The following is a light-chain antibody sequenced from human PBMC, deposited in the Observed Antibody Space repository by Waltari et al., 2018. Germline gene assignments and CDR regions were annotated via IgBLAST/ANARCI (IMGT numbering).Light chain of an antibody. J-gene: IGLJ1*01. V-gene: IGLV2-23*02. CDR1: TRDVGNSNL. CDR3: CSYAGSGTYV. Sequence: QSALTQPASVSGTPGQSITPSCTGTTRDVGNSNLVSWYQHHPGEAPKLMICEVIKRPSGVSNRFSGSKSGNTASLTISGLQAEDEADYYCCSYAGSGTYVFGTGTKVTVL. CDR2: EVI.